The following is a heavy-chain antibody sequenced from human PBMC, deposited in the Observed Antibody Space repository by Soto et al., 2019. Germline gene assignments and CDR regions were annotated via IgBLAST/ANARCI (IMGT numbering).Heavy chain of an antibody. CDR3: VKETQAVAGTTDY. Sequence: GGSLRLSCSASGFTFSSYAMHWVRQAPGKGLEYVSAISSNGGSTYYADSVKGRFTISRDNSKNTLYLQMSSLRAEDTAVYYCVKETQAVAGTTDYWGQGTLVTVSS. V-gene: IGHV3-64D*08. J-gene: IGHJ4*02. CDR2: ISSNGGST. D-gene: IGHD6-19*01. CDR1: GFTFSSYA.